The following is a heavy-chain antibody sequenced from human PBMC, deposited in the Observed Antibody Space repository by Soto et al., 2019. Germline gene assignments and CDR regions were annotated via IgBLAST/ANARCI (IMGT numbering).Heavy chain of an antibody. CDR1: GFTFSRYA. Sequence: GGSLRLSCAASGFTFSRYAMHWVRQAPGRGLEWVAVISYDGSNKYYADSVKGRFTISRDNSKNTLYLQMNSLRAEDTAVYYCARSPLEWLPMGYWGQGTLVTVSS. D-gene: IGHD3-3*01. CDR2: ISYDGSNK. V-gene: IGHV3-30-3*01. J-gene: IGHJ4*02. CDR3: ARSPLEWLPMGY.